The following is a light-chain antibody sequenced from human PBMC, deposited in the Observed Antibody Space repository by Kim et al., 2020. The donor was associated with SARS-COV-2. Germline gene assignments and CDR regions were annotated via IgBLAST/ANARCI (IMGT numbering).Light chain of an antibody. CDR1: GSKN. CDR2: MDN. J-gene: IGLJ1*01. V-gene: IGLV3-9*01. CDR3: QVWDGSTYV. Sequence: GSKNVHWYQQKPGQAPVVVIYMDNDRPSGIPERFSGSNSGNTATLTISRAQAGDEGDYYCQVWDGSTYVFGSGTKVTVL.